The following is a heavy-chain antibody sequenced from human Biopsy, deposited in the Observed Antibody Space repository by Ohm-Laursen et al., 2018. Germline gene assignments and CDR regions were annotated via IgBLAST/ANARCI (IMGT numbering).Heavy chain of an antibody. Sequence: GSLRLSCAASNFTFSSYAMSWVRQAPGKGLEWVSGISPSGGTTYYADSVKGRFTVSRDNFKNTLYLQMNSLRAEDTAVYYCAKVSPTILSSFDYWGQGTLVTVSS. CDR1: NFTFSSYA. D-gene: IGHD3-9*01. CDR2: ISPSGGTT. V-gene: IGHV3-23*01. J-gene: IGHJ4*02. CDR3: AKVSPTILSSFDY.